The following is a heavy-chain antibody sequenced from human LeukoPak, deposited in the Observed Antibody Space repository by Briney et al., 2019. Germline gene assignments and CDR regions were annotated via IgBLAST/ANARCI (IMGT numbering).Heavy chain of an antibody. CDR2: INHSGST. CDR1: GGSFSGYY. V-gene: IGHV4-34*01. D-gene: IGHD2-2*01. J-gene: IGHJ4*02. Sequence: SETLSLTCAVYGGSFSGYYWSWIRQPPGKGLEWIGEINHSGSTNYNPSLKSRVTISVDTSKNQFSLKLSSVTAADTAVYYCARSFVVVPAASTFDYWGQGTLVPVSS. CDR3: ARSFVVVPAASTFDY.